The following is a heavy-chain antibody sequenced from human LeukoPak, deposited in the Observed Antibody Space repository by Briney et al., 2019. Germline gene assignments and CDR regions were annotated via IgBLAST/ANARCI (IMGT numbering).Heavy chain of an antibody. V-gene: IGHV1-18*01. D-gene: IGHD6-13*01. CDR2: ISAYNGNT. Sequence: ASVKVSCKASGYSFTAYGITWMRQAPGQGLEWMGWISAYNGNTHYAERLQDRVTMTTDTSTSTAYMELRSLRSEDTAVYYCARVAAQSRRNYYYMDVWGKGTTVTVSS. CDR1: GYSFTAYG. J-gene: IGHJ6*03. CDR3: ARVAAQSRRNYYYMDV.